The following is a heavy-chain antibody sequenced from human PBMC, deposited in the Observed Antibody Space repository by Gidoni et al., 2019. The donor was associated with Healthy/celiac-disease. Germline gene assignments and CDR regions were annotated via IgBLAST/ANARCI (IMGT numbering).Heavy chain of an antibody. V-gene: IGHV4-30-4*01. CDR3: ARASDYYDSSGYYYFDY. J-gene: IGHJ4*02. CDR2: IYYSGST. CDR1: GGSISSGASY. D-gene: IGHD3-22*01. Sequence: QVQLQESGPGLVQPSQTLSLTCTVSGGSISSGASYWSWIRQPPGKGLEWIGYIYYSGSTYYNPSLKSRVTISVDTSKNQFSLKLSSVTAADTAVYYCARASDYYDSSGYYYFDYWGQGTLVTVSS.